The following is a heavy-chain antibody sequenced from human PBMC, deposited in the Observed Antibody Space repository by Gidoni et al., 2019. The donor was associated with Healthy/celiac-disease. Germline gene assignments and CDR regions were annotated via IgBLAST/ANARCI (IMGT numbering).Heavy chain of an antibody. J-gene: IGHJ3*02. CDR2: ISSSSSYI. CDR3: ASRDGYNLGEHDAFDI. D-gene: IGHD5-12*01. CDR1: GFTFSRYS. V-gene: IGHV3-21*01. Sequence: EVQLVASGGGLVKPGGSLRLSCAASGFTFSRYSMNWVRQAPGKGLEWVSSISSSSSYIYYADSVKGRFTISRDNDKNSLYLQMNSLRAEDTAVYYCASRDGYNLGEHDAFDIWGQGTMVTVSS.